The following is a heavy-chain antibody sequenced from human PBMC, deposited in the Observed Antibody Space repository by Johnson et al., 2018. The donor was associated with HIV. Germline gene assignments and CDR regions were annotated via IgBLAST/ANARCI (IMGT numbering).Heavy chain of an antibody. V-gene: IGHV3-30*14. D-gene: IGHD1-7*01. CDR1: GFTFSNYA. CDR2: ISYDGSNK. Sequence: QEQLVESGGGVVQPGRSLRLSCAASGFTFSNYAMHWVRQAPGKGLEWVAIISYDGSNKYYADAVKGRFTISRDNSKNTLYLQMNSLRAEDTAVYYCATSLTGTRPFDIWDQGTMVTVSS. CDR3: ATSLTGTRPFDI. J-gene: IGHJ3*02.